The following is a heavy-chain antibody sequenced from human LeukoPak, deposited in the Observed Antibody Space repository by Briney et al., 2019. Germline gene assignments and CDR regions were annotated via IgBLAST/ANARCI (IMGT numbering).Heavy chain of an antibody. J-gene: IGHJ4*02. Sequence: GGSLRLSCAASGFTFSSYSMNWVRQAPGKGLEWVSSISSSSSYIYYADSVKGRFTISRDNAKNSLYLQMNSLRAEDTAVYYCARDFWQLGDYFDYWGQGTLVTVSS. D-gene: IGHD6-6*01. V-gene: IGHV3-21*01. CDR2: ISSSSSYI. CDR1: GFTFSSYS. CDR3: ARDFWQLGDYFDY.